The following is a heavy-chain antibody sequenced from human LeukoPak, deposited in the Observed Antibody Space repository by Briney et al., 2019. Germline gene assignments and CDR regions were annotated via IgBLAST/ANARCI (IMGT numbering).Heavy chain of an antibody. CDR2: IWYDGSNK. J-gene: IGHJ4*02. V-gene: IGHV3-33*01. D-gene: IGHD2-2*01. Sequence: PGRSLRLSCAASGFTFSSYGMHWVRQAPGKGLEWVAVIWYDGSNKYYADSVKGRFTISRDNSKNTLYLQMNSLRAEDTAVYYCARDTAADIVVVPAAMPSDYWGQGTLVTVSS. CDR1: GFTFSSYG. CDR3: ARDTAADIVVVPAAMPSDY.